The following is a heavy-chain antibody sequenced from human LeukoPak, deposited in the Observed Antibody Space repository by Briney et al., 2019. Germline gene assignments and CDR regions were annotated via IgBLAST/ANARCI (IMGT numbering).Heavy chain of an antibody. J-gene: IGHJ5*02. Sequence: GGSLRLSCAASGFTFSSYAMSWVRQAPGEGLEWVSAISGSGGSTYYADSVKGRFTISRDNSKNTLYLQMNSLRAEDTAVYYCAKDAAFRSTLHKNWFDPWGQGTLVTVSS. D-gene: IGHD2-15*01. V-gene: IGHV3-23*01. CDR3: AKDAAFRSTLHKNWFDP. CDR2: ISGSGGST. CDR1: GFTFSSYA.